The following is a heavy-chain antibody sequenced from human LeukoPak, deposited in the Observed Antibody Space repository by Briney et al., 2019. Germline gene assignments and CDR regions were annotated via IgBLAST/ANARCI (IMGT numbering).Heavy chain of an antibody. Sequence: SETLSLTCAVYGGSFSGYYWSWVRQPPGKGREGIGEINHSGRTNYNQSLKRRVTISVDTSKNQFSLKLSSVTAADTAVYYCARVEQRLVDAFDIWGQGTMVTVSS. CDR3: ARVEQRLVDAFDI. J-gene: IGHJ3*02. CDR2: INHSGRT. V-gene: IGHV4-34*01. D-gene: IGHD6-13*01. CDR1: GGSFSGYY.